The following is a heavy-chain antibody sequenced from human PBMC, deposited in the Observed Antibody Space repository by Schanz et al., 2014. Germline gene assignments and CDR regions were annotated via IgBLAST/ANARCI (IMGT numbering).Heavy chain of an antibody. J-gene: IGHJ4*02. V-gene: IGHV3-9*01. CDR3: AKVWGSDYFYPFDY. CDR1: GFTFDDHA. D-gene: IGHD3-22*01. CDR2: ISWNSGSV. Sequence: VQLVESGGGLVQPGRSLRLSCAASGFTFDDHAMHWVRQAPGKGLEWVSSISWNSGSVAYADSVKGRFTISRDNSKNTLYLQMSSLRAEDTAVYYCAKVWGSDYFYPFDYWGQGTLVTVSS.